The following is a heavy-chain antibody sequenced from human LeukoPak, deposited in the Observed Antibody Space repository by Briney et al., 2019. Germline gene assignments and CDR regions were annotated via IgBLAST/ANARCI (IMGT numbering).Heavy chain of an antibody. D-gene: IGHD6-6*01. Sequence: GGSLRLSCAASGFTFSSYWMHWVRQAPGKGLVWVSRINSDGSSTSYADSVKGRFTISRDSAKNTLYLQMNSLRGEDTAVYCCAREVSQLVRDLDYWGQGTLVTVSS. J-gene: IGHJ4*02. CDR2: INSDGSST. CDR3: AREVSQLVRDLDY. V-gene: IGHV3-74*01. CDR1: GFTFSSYW.